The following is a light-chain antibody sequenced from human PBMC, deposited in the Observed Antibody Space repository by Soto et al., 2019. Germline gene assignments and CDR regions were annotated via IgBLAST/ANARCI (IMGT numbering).Light chain of an antibody. Sequence: EIVLTQSPGTLSLSPGERATLSCRASQSVSSSYLAWNQQKPGQAPRLLIYGASGRATGIPDRFSGSGSGTDFTLTISRLEPEDFAVYYCQQYGSSPGYTFGQGTKLEIK. CDR2: GAS. CDR1: QSVSSSY. J-gene: IGKJ2*01. V-gene: IGKV3-20*01. CDR3: QQYGSSPGYT.